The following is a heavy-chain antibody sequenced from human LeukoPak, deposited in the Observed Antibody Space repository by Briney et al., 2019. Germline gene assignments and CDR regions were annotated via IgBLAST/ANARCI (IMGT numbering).Heavy chain of an antibody. CDR1: GFTFSSYS. Sequence: GGSLRLSRAPSGFTFSSYSLNWVRQAPGRGLEWVSSIISISSYIYYADSVKGRFTISRDNAKNSLYLQMNSLEAEATAVYYCARVGEGATDYWGQGTLVTVSS. CDR2: IISISSYI. CDR3: ARVGEGATDY. J-gene: IGHJ4*02. V-gene: IGHV3-21*01. D-gene: IGHD1-26*01.